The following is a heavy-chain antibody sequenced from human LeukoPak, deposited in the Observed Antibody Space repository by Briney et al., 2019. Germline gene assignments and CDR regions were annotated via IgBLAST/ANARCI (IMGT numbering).Heavy chain of an antibody. J-gene: IGHJ5*02. CDR1: RFTFSTYW. CDR2: INSDGSST. V-gene: IGHV3-74*01. D-gene: IGHD2-15*01. Sequence: GGSLRLSCAASRFTFSTYWMHWVRQAPGKGLVWVSRINSDGSSTGYADSVKGRFTISRDNAKNTLYLQMNSLRAEDTAVYYCARDRKGDVVVVAASVGNWFDPWGQGTLVTVSS. CDR3: ARDRKGDVVVVAASVGNWFDP.